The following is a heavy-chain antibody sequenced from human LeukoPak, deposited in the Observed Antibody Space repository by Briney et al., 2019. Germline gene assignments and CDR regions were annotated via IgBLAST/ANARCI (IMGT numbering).Heavy chain of an antibody. CDR2: ISGSGGST. CDR1: GFTFSSYA. V-gene: IGHV3-23*01. Sequence: PGGFLRLSCAASGFTFSSYAMSWVRQAPGKGLEWVSAISGSGGSTYYADSVKGRFTISRDNSKNTLYLQMNSLRAEDTAVYYCAKKYHIAVAGTFYFDYWGQGTLVTVSS. J-gene: IGHJ4*02. CDR3: AKKYHIAVAGTFYFDY. D-gene: IGHD6-19*01.